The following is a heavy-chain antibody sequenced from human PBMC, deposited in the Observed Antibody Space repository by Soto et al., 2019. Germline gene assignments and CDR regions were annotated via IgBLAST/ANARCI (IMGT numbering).Heavy chain of an antibody. CDR2: IYTGGST. Sequence: ETLSLTCIVSGGSIISYYMSWVRQAPGKGLEWVSVIYTGGSTYYADSVKGRFTFSRDNSKNTLYLQMNSLRAEDTAVYYCARAYGGNPALFXPWGQGTLVXVSS. J-gene: IGHJ5*02. V-gene: IGHV3-53*01. CDR3: ARAYGGNPALFXP. CDR1: GGSIISYY. D-gene: IGHD4-17*01.